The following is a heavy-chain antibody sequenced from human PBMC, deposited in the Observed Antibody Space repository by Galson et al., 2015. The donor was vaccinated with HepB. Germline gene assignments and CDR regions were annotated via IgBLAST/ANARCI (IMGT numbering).Heavy chain of an antibody. D-gene: IGHD3-22*01. CDR2: ISYDGSDK. CDR1: GFTFNKYA. CDR3: ARARSPYYSDTSGLLGLDY. J-gene: IGHJ4*02. V-gene: IGHV3-30*04. Sequence: SLRLSCAASGFTFNKYAIHWVRQAPGKGLEWVAVISYDGSDKYYADSVEGRFTISRDNSKNTLCLQMNSLRPEDTAVYSCARARSPYYSDTSGLLGLDYWGQGTLVTVSS.